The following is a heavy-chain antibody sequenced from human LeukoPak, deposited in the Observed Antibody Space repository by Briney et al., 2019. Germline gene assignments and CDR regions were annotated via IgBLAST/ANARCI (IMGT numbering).Heavy chain of an antibody. J-gene: IGHJ6*03. CDR3: ARVTMVRGATFPYYYYYYMDV. V-gene: IGHV3-7*01. CDR2: IKQDGSEK. CDR1: GFTFDDYA. Sequence: GGSLRLSCAASGFTFDDYAMHWVRQAPGKGLEWVANIKQDGSEKYYVDSVKGRFTISRDNAKNSLYLQMNSLRAEDTAVYYCARVTMVRGATFPYYYYYYMDVWGKGTTVTVSS. D-gene: IGHD3-10*01.